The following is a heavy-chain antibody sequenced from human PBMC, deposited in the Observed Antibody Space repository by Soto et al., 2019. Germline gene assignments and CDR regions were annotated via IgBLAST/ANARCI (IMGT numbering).Heavy chain of an antibody. CDR3: ARGGPELATIGSFDY. D-gene: IGHD3-16*01. CDR2: IHYSGATP. Sequence: ASVKVSCKASGYTFTNYYMHWVRQAPGQGLEWMGVIHYSGATPTYAQKFQGRVTMARDTSTSTVYVALSSLTSEDTAVYYCARGGPELATIGSFDYWGQGTLVTVSS. CDR1: GYTFTNYY. V-gene: IGHV1-46*01. J-gene: IGHJ4*02.